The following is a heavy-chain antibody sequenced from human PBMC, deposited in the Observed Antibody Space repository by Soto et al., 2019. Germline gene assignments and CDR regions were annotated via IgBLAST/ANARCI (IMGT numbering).Heavy chain of an antibody. D-gene: IGHD3-22*01. V-gene: IGHV4-30-4*01. CDR3: ARGSAYYYDSSGYS. Sequence: PSETLSLTCTVSGGSISSGDYYWSWIRQPPGKGLEWIGYIYYSGSTYYNPSLKSRVTISVDTSKNQFSLKLSSVTAADTAVYYCARGSAYYYDSSGYSWGQGTLVTVSS. J-gene: IGHJ5*02. CDR1: GGSISSGDYY. CDR2: IYYSGST.